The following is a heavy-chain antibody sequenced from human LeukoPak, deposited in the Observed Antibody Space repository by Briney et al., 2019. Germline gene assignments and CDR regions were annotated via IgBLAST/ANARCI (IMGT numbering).Heavy chain of an antibody. D-gene: IGHD3-9*01. CDR3: ARGGLRYFDWFSPMDV. V-gene: IGHV3-11*04. CDR1: GFTFSDYY. J-gene: IGHJ6*02. CDR2: ISSSGSTI. Sequence: PGGSLRLSCAASGFTFSDYYMSWIRQAPGKGLEWVSYISSSGSTIYYADSVKGRFTISRENAKNSLYLQMNSLRAGDTAVYYCARGGLRYFDWFSPMDVWGQGTTVTVSS.